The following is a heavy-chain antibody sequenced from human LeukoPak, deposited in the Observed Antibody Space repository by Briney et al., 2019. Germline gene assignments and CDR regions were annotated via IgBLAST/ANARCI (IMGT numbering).Heavy chain of an antibody. CDR3: ASKTSIQIWPTLDS. CDR2: IYSGGST. CDR1: RFTLNGNC. Sequence: GGSLRLSCLDTRFTLNGNCMSRVRQAPGKGLEWVSVIYSGGSTYYADSVKGRFTISSENSKNTLYLQMNSLRAEDTAVYYCASKTSIQIWPTLDSGGQGTLVTVSS. V-gene: IGHV3-53*01. D-gene: IGHD5-18*01. J-gene: IGHJ4*02.